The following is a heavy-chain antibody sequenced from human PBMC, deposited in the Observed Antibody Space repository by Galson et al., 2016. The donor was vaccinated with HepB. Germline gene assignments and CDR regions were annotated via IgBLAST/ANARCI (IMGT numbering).Heavy chain of an antibody. CDR1: GFSFSTYG. J-gene: IGHJ4*02. D-gene: IGHD6-13*01. CDR3: AKDRGWRAAAGPFEY. CDR2: ITYDGRNK. V-gene: IGHV3-30*18. Sequence: SLRLSCAASGFSFSTYGMHWVRQAPGKGLEWVAVITYDGRNKYYADSVRGQFTISRDNSKNTLYLQMNSLSYEDTAVYYCAKDRGWRAAAGPFEYWGQGTLVTVPS.